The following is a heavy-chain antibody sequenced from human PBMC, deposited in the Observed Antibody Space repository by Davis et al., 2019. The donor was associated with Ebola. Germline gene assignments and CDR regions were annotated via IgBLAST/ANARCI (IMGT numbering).Heavy chain of an antibody. D-gene: IGHD6-19*01. CDR3: ASRLSSGWGAGYYYMDV. J-gene: IGHJ6*03. CDR2: IIPILGIA. CDR1: GGTFSSYA. V-gene: IGHV1-69*10. Sequence: SSVHVSCKASGGTFSSYAISWVQQPPGQGLEWMGGIIPILGIANYAQKFQGRVTITADESTSTAYMELSSLGPEDTAVYYCASRLSSGWGAGYYYMDVWGKGTTVTVSS.